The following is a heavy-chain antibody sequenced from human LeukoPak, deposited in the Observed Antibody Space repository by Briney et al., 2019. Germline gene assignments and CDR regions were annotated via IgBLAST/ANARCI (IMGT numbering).Heavy chain of an antibody. V-gene: IGHV3-9*01. Sequence: GGSLRLSCAASGFTFDDYTMHWVRQAPGKGLEWVSGISWNSGSIGYADSVKGRFTISRDNAKNSLYLQMNSLRAEDTALYYCAKDGRNNFDYWGLGTLVSVSS. CDR1: GFTFDDYT. J-gene: IGHJ4*02. CDR2: ISWNSGSI. D-gene: IGHD1-14*01. CDR3: AKDGRNNFDY.